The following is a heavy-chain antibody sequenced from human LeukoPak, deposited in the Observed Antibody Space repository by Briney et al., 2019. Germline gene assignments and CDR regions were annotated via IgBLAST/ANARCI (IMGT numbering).Heavy chain of an antibody. V-gene: IGHV4-4*07. Sequence: PSETLSLTCTVSGDSITSYYWSWIRQSAEKGLEWIGRIYTTGTTNYNPSLKGRVTVSVDTSKNQFFLKLRSVTAADTAVYYCARDEGASNFDSWGQGVQVTVSS. CDR2: IYTTGTT. J-gene: IGHJ4*02. CDR1: GDSITSYY. CDR3: ARDEGASNFDS. D-gene: IGHD1-26*01.